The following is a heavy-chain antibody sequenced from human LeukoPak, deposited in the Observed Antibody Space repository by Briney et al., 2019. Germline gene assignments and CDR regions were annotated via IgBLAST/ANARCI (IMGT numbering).Heavy chain of an antibody. Sequence: PGGSLRLSCAASGFTFSSYGMHWFRQAPGKGLEWVAVISYDGSNKYYADSVKGRFTISRDNSKNTLYLQMNSLRAEDTAVYRCSGSYSYWGQGTLVTVSS. CDR3: SGSYSY. CDR1: GFTFSSYG. CDR2: ISYDGSNK. D-gene: IGHD3-10*01. V-gene: IGHV3-30*03. J-gene: IGHJ4*02.